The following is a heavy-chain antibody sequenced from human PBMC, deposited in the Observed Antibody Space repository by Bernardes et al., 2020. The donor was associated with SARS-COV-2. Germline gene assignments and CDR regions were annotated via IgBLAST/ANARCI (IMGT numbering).Heavy chain of an antibody. Sequence: TLSLTCTVSGGSISSYYWSWIRQPPGKGLEWIGYIYYSGSTNYNPSLKSRVTISVDTSKNQFSLKLSSVTAADTAVYYCASLGYCSSTSCQEFDYWGQGTLVTVSS. J-gene: IGHJ4*02. V-gene: IGHV4-59*08. CDR2: IYYSGST. CDR1: GGSISSYY. D-gene: IGHD2-2*01. CDR3: ASLGYCSSTSCQEFDY.